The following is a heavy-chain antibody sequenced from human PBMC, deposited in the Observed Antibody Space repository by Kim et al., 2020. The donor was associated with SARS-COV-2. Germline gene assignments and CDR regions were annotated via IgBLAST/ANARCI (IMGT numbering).Heavy chain of an antibody. CDR3: ARGWFASGLDV. J-gene: IGHJ6*02. CDR1: GDSVSGNSGA. CDR2: TYYQSKWYH. Sequence: SQTLSLTCAISGDSVSGNSGAWNWLGQSPSRGLEWLGRTYYQSKWYHEYAVSVRSRITISSDTSKNHFSVQLNSVTPEDTAVYFCARGWFASGLDVWDQGTTVTVSS. D-gene: IGHD3-9*01. V-gene: IGHV6-1*01.